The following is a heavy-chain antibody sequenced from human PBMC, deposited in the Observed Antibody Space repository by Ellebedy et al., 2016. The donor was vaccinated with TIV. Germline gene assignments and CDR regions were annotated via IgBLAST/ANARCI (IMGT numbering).Heavy chain of an antibody. D-gene: IGHD6-19*01. J-gene: IGHJ5*02. CDR3: ARTKAVAGTFCFDP. CDR1: GDSINSYY. Sequence: SETLSLTCTVSGDSINSYYWSWIRQPPGKGLEWIGYVFYSGSTHYNPSLKSRVTISVDTSRNQFSLNLTSVTAADTAVYYCARTKAVAGTFCFDPWGQGTLVPVSS. V-gene: IGHV4-59*01. CDR2: VFYSGST.